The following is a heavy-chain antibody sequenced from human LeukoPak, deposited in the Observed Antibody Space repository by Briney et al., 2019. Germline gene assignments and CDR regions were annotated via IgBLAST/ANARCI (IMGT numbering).Heavy chain of an antibody. J-gene: IGHJ4*02. V-gene: IGHV5-51*01. CDR2: IYPGDSDP. Sequence: RGESLKISCKGSGYSFSNYWIGWVRQMPGKGLEWMGIIYPGDSDPRYSPSFQGQVTISADKSISTAYLQWSSLKASDTAMYFCARQGSGWYPGEYWGQGTLVTVSS. CDR1: GYSFSNYW. D-gene: IGHD6-19*01. CDR3: ARQGSGWYPGEY.